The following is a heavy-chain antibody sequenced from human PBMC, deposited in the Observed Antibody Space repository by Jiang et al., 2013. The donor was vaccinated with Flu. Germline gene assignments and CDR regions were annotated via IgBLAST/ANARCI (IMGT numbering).Heavy chain of an antibody. J-gene: IGHJ4*02. Sequence: EWLAVIYWNDDNRYSPSLQSRVTVTKDTSKNQVVLTMTNMDPADTATYYCAHSKGGYNSAYFDYWGQGTLVTVSS. CDR3: AHSKGGYNSAYFDY. CDR2: IYWNDDN. V-gene: IGHV2-5*01. D-gene: IGHD3-22*01.